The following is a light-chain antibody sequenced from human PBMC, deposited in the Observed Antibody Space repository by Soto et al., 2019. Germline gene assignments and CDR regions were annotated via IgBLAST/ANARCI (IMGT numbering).Light chain of an antibody. CDR2: DVS. CDR1: SRDVGGYNY. J-gene: IGLJ2*01. CDR3: SSYSETGTHVA. V-gene: IGLV2-14*03. Sequence: QSALTQPASVSGSPGQSITISCTGTSRDVGGYNYVSWYQQYPGKAPKVMIYDVSNRPSGVSNRFSGSKSGNTASLTISGLQAEDEADYYCSSYSETGTHVASGGGTKRTVL.